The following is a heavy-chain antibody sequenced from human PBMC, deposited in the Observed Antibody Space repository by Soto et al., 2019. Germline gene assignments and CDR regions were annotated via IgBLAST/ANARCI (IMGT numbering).Heavy chain of an antibody. CDR3: ARRVDYVWGSYRYSPYFDY. CDR1: GGSISSGGYY. V-gene: IGHV4-61*08. D-gene: IGHD3-16*02. J-gene: IGHJ4*02. Sequence: PLETLSLTCTVSGGSISSGGYYWSWIRQHPGKGLEWIGYIYYSGSTNYNPSLKSRVTISVDTSKNQFSLKLSSVTAADTAVYYCARRVDYVWGSYRYSPYFDYWGQGTLVTVSS. CDR2: IYYSGST.